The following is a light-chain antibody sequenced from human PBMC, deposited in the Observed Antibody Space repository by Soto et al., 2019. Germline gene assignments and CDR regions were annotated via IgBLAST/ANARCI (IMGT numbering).Light chain of an antibody. J-gene: IGKJ3*01. CDR2: DAS. CDR3: QQCDNLPLGT. CDR1: QDISNY. V-gene: IGKV1-33*01. Sequence: DIQMTQSPSSLSASVGDRVTITCQASQDISNYLNWYQQKPGKAPKLLIYDASNLETGVPSRFSRSGSGTDFTFTISSLQPEDIATYYCQQCDNLPLGTFGPGTKVDIK.